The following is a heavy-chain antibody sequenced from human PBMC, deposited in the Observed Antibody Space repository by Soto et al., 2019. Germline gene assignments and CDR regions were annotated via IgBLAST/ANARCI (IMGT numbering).Heavy chain of an antibody. CDR1: GGTFSSYA. D-gene: IGHD6-6*01. CDR2: IIPIFGTA. J-gene: IGHJ5*02. V-gene: IGHV1-69*01. CDR3: ARDPEYSSSSVGAWFDP. Sequence: QVQLVQSGAEVKKPGSSVKVSCKASGGTFSSYAISWVRQAPGQGLEWMGGIIPIFGTANYAQKFQGRVTITADESTSTADMELSSLRSEDTAVYYCARDPEYSSSSVGAWFDPWGQGTLVTVSS.